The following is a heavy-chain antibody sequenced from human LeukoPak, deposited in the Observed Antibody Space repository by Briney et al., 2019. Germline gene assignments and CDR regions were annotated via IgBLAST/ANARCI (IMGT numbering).Heavy chain of an antibody. CDR3: ARVVRVRLGY. J-gene: IGHJ4*02. D-gene: IGHD3-10*01. Sequence: GGSLRLSCAASVFTVSDNYMTWVRQAPGKGLEWVSVIYRGGFTYYADSVKGRFTISRDNSKNTVYLQMNSLRAEDTAVYYCARVVRVRLGYWGQGTLVTVSS. CDR1: VFTVSDNY. V-gene: IGHV3-66*01. CDR2: IYRGGFT.